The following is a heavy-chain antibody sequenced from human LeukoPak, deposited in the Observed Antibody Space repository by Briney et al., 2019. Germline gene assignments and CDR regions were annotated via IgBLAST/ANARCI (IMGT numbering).Heavy chain of an antibody. D-gene: IGHD6-6*01. V-gene: IGHV1-46*01. J-gene: IGHJ4*02. CDR3: ARSSSTGHFDY. CDR1: GYTFTSYY. CDR2: INPSGGST. Sequence: ASVKVSCQASGYTFTSYYMHWVRQAPGQGLEWMGIINPSGGSTSYAQKFQGRVTMTRDTSTSTVYMELSSLRSEDTAVYYCARSSSTGHFDYWGQGTLVTVSS.